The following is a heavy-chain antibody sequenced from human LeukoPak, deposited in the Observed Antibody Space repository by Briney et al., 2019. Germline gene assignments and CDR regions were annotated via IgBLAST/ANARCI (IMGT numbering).Heavy chain of an antibody. CDR1: GYTFSNYY. Sequence: ASVKVSCKASGYTFSNYYMHWVRQAPGQGLEWMGWISAYNGNTNYAQKLQGRVTMTTDTSTSTAYMELRSLRSDDTAVYYCARGVVGAYYFDYWGQGTLVTVSS. V-gene: IGHV1-18*04. CDR2: ISAYNGNT. D-gene: IGHD1-26*01. CDR3: ARGVVGAYYFDY. J-gene: IGHJ4*02.